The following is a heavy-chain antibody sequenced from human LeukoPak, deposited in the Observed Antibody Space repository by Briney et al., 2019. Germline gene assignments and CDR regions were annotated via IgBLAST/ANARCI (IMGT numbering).Heavy chain of an antibody. J-gene: IGHJ4*02. CDR1: GFGFSNFW. CDR3: VRDWAPASMQAAPFDC. Sequence: HPGGSLRLSCAASGFGFSNFWMSWVRQAPGKGPEWVANIKEDGSLKNYVDSVEGRFTVSRDNAKNTLYLQMNSLRLEDTAVYYCVRDWAPASMQAAPFDCWGQGTLVTVSS. D-gene: IGHD2/OR15-2a*01. CDR2: IKEDGSLK. V-gene: IGHV3-7*01.